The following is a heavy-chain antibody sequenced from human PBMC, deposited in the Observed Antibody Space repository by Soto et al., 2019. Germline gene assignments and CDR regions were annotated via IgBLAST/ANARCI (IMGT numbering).Heavy chain of an antibody. CDR2: IYYSGST. D-gene: IGHD3-22*01. V-gene: IGHV4-31*03. J-gene: IGHJ4*02. CDR1: DGSISSGGYY. CDR3: ARDQFSKGGGRAYDSRCYSWGGFDY. Sequence: QVQLQESGPGLVKPSQTLSLTCTVSDGSISSGGYYWSWIRQHPGKGLEWIGYIYYSGSTYYNPSLKSRGTISVGTSKDPFLLELSSVTAADTAGYYCARDQFSKGGGRAYDSRCYSWGGFDYRGQGTLGTGPS.